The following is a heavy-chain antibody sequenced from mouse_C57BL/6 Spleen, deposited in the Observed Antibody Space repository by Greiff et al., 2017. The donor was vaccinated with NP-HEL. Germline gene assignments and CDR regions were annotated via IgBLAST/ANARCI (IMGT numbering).Heavy chain of an antibody. D-gene: IGHD4-1*01. Sequence: VPLQQSGPELVKPGASVKISCKASGYAFSSSWMNWVKQRPGKGLEWIGRIYPGDGDTNYNEKFKGKATLTADKSSSTAYMQLSSLTSEDSAVYFCAVRKTGFAYWGQGTLVTVSA. CDR3: AVRKTGFAY. CDR1: GYAFSSSW. CDR2: IYPGDGDT. V-gene: IGHV1-82*01. J-gene: IGHJ3*01.